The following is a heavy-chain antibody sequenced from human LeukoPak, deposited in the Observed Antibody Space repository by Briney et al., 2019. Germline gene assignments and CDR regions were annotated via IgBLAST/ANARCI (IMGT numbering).Heavy chain of an antibody. D-gene: IGHD2-8*02. V-gene: IGHV3-23*01. Sequence: GGSLRLSCAASGFTVSSNYMSWVRQTPGEGLEWVSATVGSRPDTYHADSVKGRFTVSRDNSRNTLYLQMNNLRIEDSAVYYCTKAPLMSCTGAFCYPFDSWGQGVLVTVSS. CDR1: GFTVSSNY. CDR3: TKAPLMSCTGAFCYPFDS. CDR2: TVGSRPDT. J-gene: IGHJ4*02.